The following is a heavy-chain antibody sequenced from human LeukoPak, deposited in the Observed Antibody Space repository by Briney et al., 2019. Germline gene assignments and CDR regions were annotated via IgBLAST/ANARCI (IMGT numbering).Heavy chain of an antibody. CDR3: ARDPYSGTYGNTYYYYMDV. D-gene: IGHD1-26*01. CDR2: ISSSSSYI. CDR1: GFTFSHHG. V-gene: IGHV3-21*01. Sequence: GGSLRLSCAASGFTFSHHGMHWVRQAPGKGLEWVSSISSSSSYIYYTDSVKGRFTISRDNARNSLYLQMNSLRVEDTAVYYCARDPYSGTYGNTYYYYMDVWGKGTTVTISS. J-gene: IGHJ6*03.